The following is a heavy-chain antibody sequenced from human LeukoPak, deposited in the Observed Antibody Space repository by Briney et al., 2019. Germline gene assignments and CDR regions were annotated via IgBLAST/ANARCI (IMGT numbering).Heavy chain of an antibody. CDR1: GFTFSSYE. Sequence: GGSLRLSCAASGFTFSSYEMNWVRQAPGKGLEWVSYISSSSSTIYYADSVKGRFTISRDNSKNSLYLQMNSLRAEDTAVYYCAELGITMIGGVWGKGTTVTISS. D-gene: IGHD3-10*02. J-gene: IGHJ6*04. V-gene: IGHV3-48*03. CDR2: ISSSSSTI. CDR3: AELGITMIGGV.